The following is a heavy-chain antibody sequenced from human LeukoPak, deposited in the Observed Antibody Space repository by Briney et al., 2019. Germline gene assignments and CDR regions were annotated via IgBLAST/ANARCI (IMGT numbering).Heavy chain of an antibody. V-gene: IGHV3-30-3*01. CDR2: ISYDGSNK. CDR1: GFTFSSYA. D-gene: IGHD4-17*01. J-gene: IGHJ3*02. CDR3: AKGPTLDYGDYPDAFDI. Sequence: PGGSLRLSCAASGFTFSSYAMHWVRQAPGKGLEWVAVISYDGSNKYYADSVKGRFTISRDNSKNTLYLQMNSLRAEDTAVYYCAKGPTLDYGDYPDAFDIWGQGTMVTVSS.